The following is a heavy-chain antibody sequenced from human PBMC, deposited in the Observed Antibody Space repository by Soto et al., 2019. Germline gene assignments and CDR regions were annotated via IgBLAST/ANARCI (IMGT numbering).Heavy chain of an antibody. Sequence: QESGSGLVKPSQTLSLTCTVSGGSINSGGYSWIWIRQPPGKGLEWIGYIYHTGNTFYNPSLQSQVTLPVDQTKNQFTLSLGSVTAADTAMYYCARVERTLSTPFAYGMDVWGQGTTVTVSS. J-gene: IGHJ6*02. D-gene: IGHD2-2*01. CDR1: GGSINSGGYS. CDR2: IYHTGNT. V-gene: IGHV4-30-2*01. CDR3: ARVERTLSTPFAYGMDV.